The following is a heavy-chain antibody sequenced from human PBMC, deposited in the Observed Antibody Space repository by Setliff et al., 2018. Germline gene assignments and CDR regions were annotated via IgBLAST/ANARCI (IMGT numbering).Heavy chain of an antibody. D-gene: IGHD6-19*01. CDR2: IFPSGTT. J-gene: IGHJ4*02. V-gene: IGHV4-61*09. CDR3: ARQPVPQWPPHYFDY. CDR1: GDSLDSGAVY. Sequence: PSETLSLTCLVSGDSLDSGAVYWTWIRQPAGKGLEWIGHIFPSGTTKYNPSLQSRVTISLDTSNHQFSLTLSSMTAADTAVYYCARQPVPQWPPHYFDYWGQGTLVTVSS.